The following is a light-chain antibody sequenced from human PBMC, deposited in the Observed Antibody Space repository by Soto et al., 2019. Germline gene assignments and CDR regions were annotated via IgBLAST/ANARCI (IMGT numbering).Light chain of an antibody. J-gene: IGKJ1*01. Sequence: EIVLTQSPGTLSLSPGERATLSCRASQSVSSNYLAWYQQKPGQAPSLLIYGASRRATCIPDRFSGSGSGTDFTLTISRLEPEDFAVYYCQQYSDLPRTFGQGTRVEIK. V-gene: IGKV3-20*01. CDR1: QSVSSNY. CDR2: GAS. CDR3: QQYSDLPRT.